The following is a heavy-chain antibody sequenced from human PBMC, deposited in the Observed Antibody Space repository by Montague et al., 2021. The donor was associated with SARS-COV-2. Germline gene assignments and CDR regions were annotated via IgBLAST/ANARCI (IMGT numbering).Heavy chain of an antibody. CDR3: AREPDYGDYFDY. CDR2: IYYSGST. D-gene: IGHD4-17*01. CDR1: GGSISSYY. V-gene: IGHV4-59*01. J-gene: IGHJ4*02. Sequence: SETLSLTCTVSGGSISSYYWSWIRQPPGKGLEWIGYIYYSGSTNYNPSLKSRVTISVDTSKNQFSLKLSSVNAADTAVYYCAREPDYGDYFDYWGQGTLVTVSS.